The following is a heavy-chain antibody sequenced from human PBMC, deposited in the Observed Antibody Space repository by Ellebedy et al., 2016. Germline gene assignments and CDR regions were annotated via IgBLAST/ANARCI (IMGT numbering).Heavy chain of an antibody. CDR2: IIPIFGTA. V-gene: IGHV1-69*13. J-gene: IGHJ4*02. CDR1: GYTFTSYD. CDR3: ARETYGNLDY. Sequence: SVKVSXXASGYTFTSYDINWVRQATGQGLEWMGGIIPIFGTANYAQKFQGRVTITADESTSTAYMELSRLRSDDTAVYYCARETYGNLDYWGQGTLVTVSS. D-gene: IGHD3-10*01.